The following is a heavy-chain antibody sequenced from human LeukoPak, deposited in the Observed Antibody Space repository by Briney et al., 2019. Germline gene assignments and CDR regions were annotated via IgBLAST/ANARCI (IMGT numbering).Heavy chain of an antibody. V-gene: IGHV3-21*01. Sequence: GGSLTLSCAASGFTFSSYSMNWLRQAPGKGLEWVSSISSSSSYIYYADSVKGRFTISRDNAKNSLYLQMNSLRAEDTAVYYCASPSYGGNSDDYWGQGTLVSVSS. CDR1: GFTFSSYS. D-gene: IGHD4-23*01. CDR2: ISSSSSYI. CDR3: ASPSYGGNSDDY. J-gene: IGHJ4*02.